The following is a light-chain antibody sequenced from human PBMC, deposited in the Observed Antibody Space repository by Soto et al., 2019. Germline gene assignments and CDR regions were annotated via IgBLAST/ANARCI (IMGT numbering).Light chain of an antibody. Sequence: QAVVTQEPSLTVSPGGTVTLTCASSTGAVTSGHYPYWFQQKPGQAPRTLIYDTSTKQSWTPARFSGSLLGGKAVLTLSGAHPEDEAEYYCLLSYPTNRVFGAGTKVTVL. J-gene: IGLJ2*01. V-gene: IGLV7-46*01. CDR2: DTS. CDR3: LLSYPTNRV. CDR1: TGAVTSGHY.